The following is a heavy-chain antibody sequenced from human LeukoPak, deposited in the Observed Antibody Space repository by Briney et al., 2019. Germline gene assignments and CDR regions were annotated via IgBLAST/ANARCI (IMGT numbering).Heavy chain of an antibody. D-gene: IGHD5-24*01. CDR3: ARETPRDGNFTIDY. Sequence: ASVTLTRTSSGYTFTVNYINRVRHPHAPGHGRKGWINPNSEDTNKVQKFHGRVTMTRDTSINTANMELSRLRSDDTAGYYCARETPRDGNFTIDYWGQGTLVTVSS. CDR2: INPNSEDT. V-gene: IGHV1-2*02. CDR1: GYTFTVNY. J-gene: IGHJ4*02.